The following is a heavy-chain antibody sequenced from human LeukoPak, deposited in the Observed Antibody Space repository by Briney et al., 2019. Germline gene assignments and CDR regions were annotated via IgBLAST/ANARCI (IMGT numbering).Heavy chain of an antibody. Sequence: AXVKVSCKASGYTFTSYGISWVRQAPGQGLEGMGWISAYNGNTNYAQKLQGRVTITADESTSTAYMELSSLRSEDTAVYYCARHHCSSTSCPKKYWGQGTLVTVSS. CDR2: ISAYNGNT. D-gene: IGHD2-2*01. J-gene: IGHJ4*02. V-gene: IGHV1-18*01. CDR3: ARHHCSSTSCPKKY. CDR1: GYTFTSYG.